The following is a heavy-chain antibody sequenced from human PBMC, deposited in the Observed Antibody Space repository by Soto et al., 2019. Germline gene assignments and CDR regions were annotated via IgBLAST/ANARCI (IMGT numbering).Heavy chain of an antibody. CDR3: AKEGGEIAAAGKYYFDY. Sequence: QVQLVESGGGVVQPGRSLRLSCAASGFTFSSYGMHWVGQAPGKGLEWVAVISYDGSNKYYADSVKGRFTISRDNSKNTLYLQMNSLRAEDTAVYYCAKEGGEIAAAGKYYFDYWGQGTLVTVSS. CDR1: GFTFSSYG. CDR2: ISYDGSNK. J-gene: IGHJ4*02. V-gene: IGHV3-30*18. D-gene: IGHD6-13*01.